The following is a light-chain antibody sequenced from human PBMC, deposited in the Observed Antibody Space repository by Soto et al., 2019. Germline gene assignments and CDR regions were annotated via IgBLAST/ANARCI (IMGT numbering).Light chain of an antibody. J-gene: IGKJ2*01. CDR1: RSVAGY. CDR3: QQRSSRNT. V-gene: IGKV3-11*01. Sequence: TQSPSTLSLSPGERATLSCRASRSVAGYLAWYQQRPGQAPRLLMYDGSNRATGIPARFSGSGSGTDFNLTISRLEPEDFGIYYCQQRSSRNTFGQGTKLEIK. CDR2: DGS.